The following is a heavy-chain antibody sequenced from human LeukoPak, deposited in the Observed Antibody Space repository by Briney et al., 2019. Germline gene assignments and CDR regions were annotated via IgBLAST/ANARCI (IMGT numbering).Heavy chain of an antibody. D-gene: IGHD3-10*01. Sequence: SVKVSCKDSGGTLSSYAISWVRQAPGQGLEWMGGIIPIFGTANYAQRFQGRVTITADESTSTAYMGLSSLRSEDTAVYYCARGEFGGSGILYNWFDPWGQGTLVTVSS. CDR3: ARGEFGGSGILYNWFDP. CDR2: IIPIFGTA. J-gene: IGHJ5*02. CDR1: GGTLSSYA. V-gene: IGHV1-69*01.